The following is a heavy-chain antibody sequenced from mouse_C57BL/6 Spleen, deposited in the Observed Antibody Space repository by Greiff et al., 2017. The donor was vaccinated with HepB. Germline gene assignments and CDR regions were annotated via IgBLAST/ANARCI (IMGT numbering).Heavy chain of an antibody. J-gene: IGHJ2*01. D-gene: IGHD4-1*01. CDR1: GSTFTSYW. CDR2: INPSSGYT. Sequence: QVQLKQSGAALAKPGASVTLSCKASGSTFTSYWMPWVKQRPEQCLEWIGYINPSSGYTKYNQKFKDKATLTADKSSITAYMQLSSLTYEDSSVYYCARGLTGTFDYWGQGTTLTVSS. CDR3: ARGLTGTFDY. V-gene: IGHV1-7*01.